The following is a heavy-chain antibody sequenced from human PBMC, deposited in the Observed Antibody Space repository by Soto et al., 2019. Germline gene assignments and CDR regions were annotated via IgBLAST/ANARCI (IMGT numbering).Heavy chain of an antibody. J-gene: IGHJ3*02. D-gene: IGHD6-19*01. V-gene: IGHV1-69*06. Sequence: ASVKVSCKASGGTFSSYAISWVRQAPGQGLEWMGGIIPIFGTANYAQKFQGRVTITADKSTSTAYMELSSLRSEDTAVYYCARWIAVAGNGAFDIWGQGTMVT. CDR1: GGTFSSYA. CDR2: IIPIFGTA. CDR3: ARWIAVAGNGAFDI.